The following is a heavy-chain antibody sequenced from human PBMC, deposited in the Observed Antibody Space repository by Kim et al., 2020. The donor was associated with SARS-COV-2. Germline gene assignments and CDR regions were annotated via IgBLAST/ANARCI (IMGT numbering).Heavy chain of an antibody. J-gene: IGHJ6*02. CDR2: FDPEDGET. CDR1: GYTLTELS. D-gene: IGHD6-19*01. CDR3: ATDGGRGSGYYYYGMDV. V-gene: IGHV1-24*01. Sequence: ASVKVSCKVSGYTLTELSMHWVRQAPGKGLEWMGGFDPEDGETIYAQKFQGRVTMTEDTSTDTAYMELSSLRSEDTAVYYCATDGGRGSGYYYYGMDVWGQGTTVTVS.